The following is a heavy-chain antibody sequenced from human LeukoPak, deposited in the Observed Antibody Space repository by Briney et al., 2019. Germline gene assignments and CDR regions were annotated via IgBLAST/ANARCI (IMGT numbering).Heavy chain of an antibody. CDR3: AKAAAAPGFDF. Sequence: GGSLRLSCAASGFTSSSYALNWVRQAPGKGLEWVATVSGSGDRMYHAGSVKGRFTISRDNSKNTIYPQMNSLRAEDTALYYCAKAAAAPGFDFWGQGTLVTVSS. V-gene: IGHV3-23*01. J-gene: IGHJ4*02. CDR1: GFTSSSYA. CDR2: VSGSGDRM. D-gene: IGHD6-13*01.